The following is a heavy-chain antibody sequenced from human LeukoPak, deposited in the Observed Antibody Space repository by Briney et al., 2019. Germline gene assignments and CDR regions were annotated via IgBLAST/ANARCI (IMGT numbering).Heavy chain of an antibody. J-gene: IGHJ4*02. CDR1: GFTFNNYA. CDR3: ARGDYGSTWYDFFFDY. CDR2: ISYNGNDK. D-gene: IGHD6-13*01. V-gene: IGHV3-30-3*01. Sequence: GRSLRLSCAASGFTFNNYALHWVRQPPGKGLEWVSVISYNGNDKYYTDSVKGRFTIPRDNSNNTLYLQMNSLRGEDTAVYYCARGDYGSTWYDFFFDYWGQGILVTVSS.